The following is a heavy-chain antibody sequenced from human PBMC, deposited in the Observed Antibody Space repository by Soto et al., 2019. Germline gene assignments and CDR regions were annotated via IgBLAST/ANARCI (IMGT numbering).Heavy chain of an antibody. Sequence: SETLSLTCTLYGGSFSTYYWSRIRQPPGKGLEWIGEINHSGNTNYNPSLMGRVTMSFDTSKNQFSLKLSSVTAADTAVYYCTGPYPYYFDSWGQGTLVTVSS. CDR2: INHSGNT. CDR1: GGSFSTYY. CDR3: TGPYPYYFDS. V-gene: IGHV4-34*01. J-gene: IGHJ4*02.